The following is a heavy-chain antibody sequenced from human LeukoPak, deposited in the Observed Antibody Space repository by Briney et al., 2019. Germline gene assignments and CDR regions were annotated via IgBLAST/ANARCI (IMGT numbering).Heavy chain of an antibody. D-gene: IGHD3-10*01. CDR1: GYTFTSYG. Sequence: ASVKVSCKASGYTFTSYGISWVRQAPGQGLEWMGWISAYNGNTNYAQKLQGRVTMTTDTSTGTAYMELRSLRSDDTAVYYCARGMMNYYGSGSYYNSHDYYYYYGMDVWGQGTTVTVSS. V-gene: IGHV1-18*01. CDR2: ISAYNGNT. CDR3: ARGMMNYYGSGSYYNSHDYYYYYGMDV. J-gene: IGHJ6*02.